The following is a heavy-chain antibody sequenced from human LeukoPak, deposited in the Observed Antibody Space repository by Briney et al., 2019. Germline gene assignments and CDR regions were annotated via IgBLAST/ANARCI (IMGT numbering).Heavy chain of an antibody. CDR1: GFTFSSYA. CDR2: ISGSGGST. Sequence: GGSLRLSCAASGFTFSSYAMSWVRQAPGKGLEWVSAISGSGGSTYYADSVKGRFTISRDNSTNTLYLQMNSLRAEDTAVYYCAKDVEMATTPPLDAFDIWGQGTTVTVSS. J-gene: IGHJ3*02. V-gene: IGHV3-23*01. CDR3: AKDVEMATTPPLDAFDI. D-gene: IGHD5-24*01.